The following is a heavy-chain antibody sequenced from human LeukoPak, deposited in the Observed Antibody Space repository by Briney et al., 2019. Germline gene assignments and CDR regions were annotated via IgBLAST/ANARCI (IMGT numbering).Heavy chain of an antibody. V-gene: IGHV3-30*04. CDR2: ISYDGSNK. D-gene: IGHD3-9*01. CDR1: GFTFSSYA. Sequence: GGSLRLSCAVSGFTFSSYAMHWVRQAPGKGLEWVAVISYDGSNKYYADSVKGRFTISRDNSKNALYLQMNSLRAEDTAVYYCARVGSRRYFDWSEYYFDYWGQGTLVTVSS. CDR3: ARVGSRRYFDWSEYYFDY. J-gene: IGHJ4*02.